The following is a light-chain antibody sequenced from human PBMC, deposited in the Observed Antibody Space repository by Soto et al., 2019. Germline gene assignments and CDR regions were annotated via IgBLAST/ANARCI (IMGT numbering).Light chain of an antibody. CDR2: GAS. CDR1: QSVTST. CDR3: QHYYNWPYT. V-gene: IGKV3-15*01. J-gene: IGKJ2*01. Sequence: DIVMTQSQATLSVSAAEGATLSCRASQSVTSTLAWYQHKPGRAPRLLIYGASTRATGIPARFSGSGSGTEFTLTISNLQSEAVALYYCQHYYNWPYTFGQGTKLEIK.